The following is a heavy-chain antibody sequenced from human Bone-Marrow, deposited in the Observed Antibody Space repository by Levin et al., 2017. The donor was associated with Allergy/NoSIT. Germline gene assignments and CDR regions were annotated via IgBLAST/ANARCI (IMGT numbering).Heavy chain of an antibody. D-gene: IGHD3-10*01. CDR1: GFTVSSNH. J-gene: IGHJ3*02. CDR2: IYSGGRG. CDR3: AIYGSGNDYSAFDI. V-gene: IGHV3-53*01. Sequence: GGSLRLSCAASGFTVSSNHMSWVRQAPGMGLEWVSLIYSGGRGYYADSVRGRFTISRDNSKKTMYLQLKSLRAEDTAVSYCAIYGSGNDYSAFDIWGQGTMVTVSS.